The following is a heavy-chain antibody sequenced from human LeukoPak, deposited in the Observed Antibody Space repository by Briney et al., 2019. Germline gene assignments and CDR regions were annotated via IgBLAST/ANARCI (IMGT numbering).Heavy chain of an antibody. CDR1: GGSFSGYY. V-gene: IGHV4-34*01. D-gene: IGHD6-13*01. J-gene: IGHJ5*02. Sequence: SETLSLTCAVYGGSFSGYYWSWIRQPPGKGLEWIGEINHSGGTNYNPSLKSRVTISVDTSKNQFSLKLSSVTAADTAVYYCAREGRSWTSNWFDPWGQGTLVTVSS. CDR2: INHSGGT. CDR3: AREGRSWTSNWFDP.